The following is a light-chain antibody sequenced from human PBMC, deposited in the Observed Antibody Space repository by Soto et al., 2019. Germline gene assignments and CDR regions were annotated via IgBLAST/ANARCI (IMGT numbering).Light chain of an antibody. V-gene: IGKV3D-11*01. CDR3: QQRTRWPMT. J-gene: IGKJ5*01. CDR1: QGVGSY. Sequence: EIVLTQSPATLSLSPGERATLSCRASQGVGSYLNWYQQRPGQAPRPLIYDGSKRAAGVPDRISGDGSGTDYTLTISSLEPEDFAVYYCQQRTRWPMTFGQGTRLEI. CDR2: DGS.